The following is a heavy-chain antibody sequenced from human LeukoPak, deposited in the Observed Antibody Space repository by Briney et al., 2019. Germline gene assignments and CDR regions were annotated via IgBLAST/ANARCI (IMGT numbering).Heavy chain of an antibody. Sequence: ASVKVSCTTSGHSFTSYAISWVRQAPGQGLECMGWFSPYTGNTNYAQKFWGRVNMTADISTRTVNMDMRSLRSDDTAAYYCARGQVDPAMIIGGWFDLWGQGTLVIVSS. V-gene: IGHV1-18*01. CDR1: GHSFTSYA. CDR2: FSPYTGNT. D-gene: IGHD5-18*01. J-gene: IGHJ5*02. CDR3: ARGQVDPAMIIGGWFDL.